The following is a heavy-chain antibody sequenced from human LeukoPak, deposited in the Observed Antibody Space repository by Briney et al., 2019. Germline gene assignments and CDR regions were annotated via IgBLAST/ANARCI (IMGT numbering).Heavy chain of an antibody. V-gene: IGHV1-2*04. J-gene: IGHJ6*02. CDR2: IDLYTGGA. D-gene: IGHD1-1*01. CDR3: ARTTNYYHGMDV. CDR1: GYTFTDYH. Sequence: ASVKVSCKASGYTFTDYHMHWVRQAPGQGLEWMGCIDLYTGGAHYAQKFQGCVTMTRDMSINTAYMELSRLTSDDTAVYYCARTTNYYHGMDVWGQGATVTVSS.